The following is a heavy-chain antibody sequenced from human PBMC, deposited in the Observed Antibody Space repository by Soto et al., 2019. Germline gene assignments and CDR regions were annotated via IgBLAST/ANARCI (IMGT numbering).Heavy chain of an antibody. V-gene: IGHV3-23*01. J-gene: IGHJ4*02. CDR2: ISGSGGTT. Sequence: EVQLLESGGGLVQPGRSLRLSCAASGFTFSSYAMSWVRQAPGKGLEWVSAISGSGGTTYYAASVKGRFTISRDNSKNTLFLQMNSLRAEDTAVYYCAKFFGETGGSSGWPWTFHYWGQGTLVTVSS. CDR1: GFTFSSYA. D-gene: IGHD6-25*01. CDR3: AKFFGETGGSSGWPWTFHY.